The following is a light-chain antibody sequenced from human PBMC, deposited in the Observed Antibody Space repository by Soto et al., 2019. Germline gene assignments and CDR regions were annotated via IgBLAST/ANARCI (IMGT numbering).Light chain of an antibody. J-gene: IGKJ2*01. CDR3: QQANSFPVT. Sequence: DIQMTQSPSTLSASVGDRVTITCRASQSTSTWLAWYQQEPGKAPKLLIHKASSLQSGVPSRFSGSGSGTEFTLTISSLQPEDSATYYCQQANSFPVTFGQGTKVDIK. V-gene: IGKV1-5*03. CDR2: KAS. CDR1: QSTSTW.